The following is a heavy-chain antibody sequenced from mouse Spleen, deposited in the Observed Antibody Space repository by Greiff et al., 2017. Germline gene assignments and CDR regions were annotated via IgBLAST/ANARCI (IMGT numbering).Heavy chain of an antibody. J-gene: IGHJ2*01. CDR3: ARRIVYYGNYGLDY. Sequence: VKLMESGAELARPGASVKMSCKASGYTFTSYTMHWVKQRPGQGLAWIGYLNPSSGYTNYNQKFKDKATLTADNASSTAYMQLSSLTSEDSAVYYCARRIVYYGNYGLDYWGQGTTLTVSS. V-gene: IGHV1-4*01. D-gene: IGHD2-1*01. CDR2: LNPSSGYT. CDR1: GYTFTSYT.